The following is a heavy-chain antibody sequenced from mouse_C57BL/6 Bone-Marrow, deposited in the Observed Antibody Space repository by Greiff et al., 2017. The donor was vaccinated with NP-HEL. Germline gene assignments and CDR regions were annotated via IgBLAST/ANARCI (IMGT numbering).Heavy chain of an antibody. Sequence: VQGVESGPGLVAPSQSLSITCTVSGFSLTSYAISWVRQPPGKGLEWLGVIWTGGGTNYNSALKSRLSISKDNSKSQVFLKMNSLQTDDTARYYCAKKTGTRYYAMDYWGQGTSVTVSS. J-gene: IGHJ4*01. CDR3: AKKTGTRYYAMDY. CDR2: IWTGGGT. CDR1: GFSLTSYA. V-gene: IGHV2-9-1*01. D-gene: IGHD4-1*01.